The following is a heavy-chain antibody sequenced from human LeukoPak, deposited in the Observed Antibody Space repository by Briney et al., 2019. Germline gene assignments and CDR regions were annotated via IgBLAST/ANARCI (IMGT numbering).Heavy chain of an antibody. Sequence: SSETLSLTCTVSGGSISSYYWSWIRQPPGKGLEWIGYIYYSGSTNYNPSLKSRVTISVDTSKNQFSLKLSSVTAADTAVYYCARTSEWGYSYGYRGTFDYWGQGTLVTVSS. CDR3: ARTSEWGYSYGYRGTFDY. J-gene: IGHJ4*02. CDR2: IYYSGST. V-gene: IGHV4-59*01. D-gene: IGHD5-18*01. CDR1: GGSISSYY.